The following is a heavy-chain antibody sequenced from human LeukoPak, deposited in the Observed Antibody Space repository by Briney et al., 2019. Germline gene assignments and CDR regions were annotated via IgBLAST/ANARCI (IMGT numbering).Heavy chain of an antibody. Sequence: ASVKVSCMVSGYTLTELSMHWVRQAPGKGLEWMGGFDPEDGETIYAQKFQGRVTMTEDTSTDTAYMELSSLRSDDTAVYYCARGRTVTSEEYHFDYWGQGTLVTVSS. V-gene: IGHV1-24*01. J-gene: IGHJ4*02. CDR3: ARGRTVTSEEYHFDY. CDR1: GYTLTELS. D-gene: IGHD4-17*01. CDR2: FDPEDGET.